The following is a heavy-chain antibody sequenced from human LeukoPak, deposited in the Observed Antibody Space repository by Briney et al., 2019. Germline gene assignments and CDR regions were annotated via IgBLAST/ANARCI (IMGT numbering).Heavy chain of an antibody. J-gene: IGHJ4*02. CDR2: ISGSGGST. Sequence: GGSLRLSCAASGFTFSSFAMSWVRQAPGKGLEWVSVISGSGGSTDYADAVRGRFTISRDNSKNTLYLQMNSLRAEDTAIYYCAKDQSDGCYSPIDYWGQGTLVTVSS. CDR3: AKDQSDGCYSPIDY. V-gene: IGHV3-23*01. CDR1: GFTFSSFA. D-gene: IGHD2-15*01.